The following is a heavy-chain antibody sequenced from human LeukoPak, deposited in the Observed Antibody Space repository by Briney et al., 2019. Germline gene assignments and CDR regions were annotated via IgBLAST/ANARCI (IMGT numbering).Heavy chain of an antibody. V-gene: IGHV1-46*01. J-gene: IGHJ3*01. CDR2: INPDGGNT. CDR3: ARIRDGYNDAYDL. Sequence: ASVKVSCKASGYTFTNSYIHWVRQAPGQVLEWMGLINPDGGNTNYAQNFQGRVTLTRDTSTSTVYMELSRLRSEDTAIYYCARIRDGYNDAYDLWGQGTVVTVPS. D-gene: IGHD5-24*01. CDR1: GYTFTNSY.